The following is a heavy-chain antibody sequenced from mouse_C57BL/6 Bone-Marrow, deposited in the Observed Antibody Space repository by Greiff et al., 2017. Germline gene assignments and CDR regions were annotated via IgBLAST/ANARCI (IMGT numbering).Heavy chain of an antibody. Sequence: EVKLMESGGGLVKPGGSLKLSCAASGFTFSSYTMSWVRQTPEKRLEWVATISGGGGNTYYPDSVRGRFTISRDNAKNTLYLQMSSLRSEDTALYYCATPLYGSFAYWGQGTLVTVSA. J-gene: IGHJ3*01. V-gene: IGHV5-9*01. CDR3: ATPLYGSFAY. CDR1: GFTFSSYT. CDR2: ISGGGGNT. D-gene: IGHD1-1*01.